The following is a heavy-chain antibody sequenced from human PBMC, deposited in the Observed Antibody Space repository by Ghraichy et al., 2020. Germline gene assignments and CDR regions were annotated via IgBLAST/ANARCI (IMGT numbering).Heavy chain of an antibody. Sequence: GGSLRLSCAVSGFTFSNSWMTWVRQAPGKGLEWVANIKQDGSEKYYVDSVKGRFTISRDNAKNSLYLQMNSLRVEDTAVYYCARWYYDFWCCYPGEWGQGTLVTVSS. J-gene: IGHJ4*02. CDR2: IKQDGSEK. CDR3: ARWYYDFWCCYPGE. V-gene: IGHV3-7*01. CDR1: GFTFSNSW. D-gene: IGHD3-3*01.